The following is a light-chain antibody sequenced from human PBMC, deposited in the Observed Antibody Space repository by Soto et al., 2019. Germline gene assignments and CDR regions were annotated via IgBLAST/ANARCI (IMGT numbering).Light chain of an antibody. CDR2: VSSDGSH. J-gene: IGLJ2*01. Sequence: QPVLIQSPSASASLGASVKLTCTLSSGHSSYAIAWHQQQPEKGPRFLMKVSSDGSHIKGDGIPDRFSGSSSGAERYLTISSPQSEDEADYYRQTGGVLGGGTTLTVL. CDR3: QTGGV. CDR1: SGHSSYA. V-gene: IGLV4-69*02.